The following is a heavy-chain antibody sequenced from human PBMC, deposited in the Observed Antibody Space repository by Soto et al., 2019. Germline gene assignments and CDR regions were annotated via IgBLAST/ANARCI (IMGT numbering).Heavy chain of an antibody. D-gene: IGHD1-7*01. V-gene: IGHV3-48*02. CDR2: MSSSSSTI. Sequence: PGGSLRHSCAASGFTCSTYAMSWVRQAPGKGLEWVSYMSSSSSTIYYADSVKGRFTISRDNAKNSLYLQMNSLRDEDTAVYYCARDNWNYAWWFDPWGQGTLVT. J-gene: IGHJ5*02. CDR1: GFTCSTYA. CDR3: ARDNWNYAWWFDP.